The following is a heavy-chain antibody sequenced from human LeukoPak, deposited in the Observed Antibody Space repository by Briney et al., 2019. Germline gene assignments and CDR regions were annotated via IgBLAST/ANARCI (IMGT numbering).Heavy chain of an antibody. V-gene: IGHV3-33*01. CDR2: IWNDGSQK. Sequence: GGSLRLSCATSGFSFSFYGMQWVRQAPGKGLEWVAIIWNDGSQKYYGDSVKGRFTISKDNSRKTVNLQMDSLRAEDTAIYYCTRWGAGGLTLDYWGQGVLVTVSS. D-gene: IGHD3-16*01. CDR1: GFSFSFYG. J-gene: IGHJ4*02. CDR3: TRWGAGGLTLDY.